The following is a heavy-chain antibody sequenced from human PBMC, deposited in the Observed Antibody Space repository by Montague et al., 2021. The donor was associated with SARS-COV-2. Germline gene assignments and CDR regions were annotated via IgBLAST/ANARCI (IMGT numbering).Heavy chain of an antibody. CDR1: GDSVVDNSAT. V-gene: IGHV6-1*01. CDR2: TYYRSMWKS. Sequence: CAISGDSVVDNSATSNWLRHSPLRGLYLLGRTYYRSMWKSDYARSVKSRIAINPDTSKNQFSLQLSPVTPEDTALYYCVRGIEAAGSYDYWGQGILVTVSS. D-gene: IGHD6-13*01. CDR3: VRGIEAAGSYDY. J-gene: IGHJ4*02.